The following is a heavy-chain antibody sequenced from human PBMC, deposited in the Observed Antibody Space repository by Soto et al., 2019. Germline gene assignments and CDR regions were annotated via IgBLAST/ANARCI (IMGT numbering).Heavy chain of an antibody. J-gene: IGHJ6*04. CDR3: ARRRGYSIDWVAVSYAMDV. D-gene: IGHD6-19*01. Sequence: GESLKISCKGSGYSFTSYWIGWVRQMPGKGLEWMGIIYPGDSDTRYSPSFQGQVTISADKSISTAYLQWSSLKASDTAMYYCARRRGYSIDWVAVSYAMDVWGEGTTVTVSS. V-gene: IGHV5-51*01. CDR1: GYSFTSYW. CDR2: IYPGDSDT.